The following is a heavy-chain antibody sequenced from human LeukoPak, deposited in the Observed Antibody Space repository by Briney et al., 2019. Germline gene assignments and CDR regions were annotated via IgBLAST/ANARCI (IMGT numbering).Heavy chain of an antibody. D-gene: IGHD2-15*01. Sequence: TLSLTCTVSGGSISSGSYYWSWIRQPAGKGLEWTGHIYTSGSTNYNPSLKSRVTISVDTSKNQFSLKLSSVTATDTAVYYCARGGPYCSGGGCYSRTSNWFDPWGQGTLVTVSS. CDR3: ARGGPYCSGGGCYSRTSNWFDP. J-gene: IGHJ5*02. CDR1: GGSISSGSYY. CDR2: IYTSGST. V-gene: IGHV4-61*09.